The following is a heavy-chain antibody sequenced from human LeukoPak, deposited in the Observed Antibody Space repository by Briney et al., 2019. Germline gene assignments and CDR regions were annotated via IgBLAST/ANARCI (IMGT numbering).Heavy chain of an antibody. V-gene: IGHV3-23*01. CDR3: AKGYSSGWSGFSAFDY. CDR1: GFTFSTYA. Sequence: GGSLRLSCAASGFTFSTYAMSWVRQAPWKGLEWVSAISGSGGSTHYADSVKGRFTISRDNSKNTLYLQMNSLRAEDTAVYYCAKGYSSGWSGFSAFDYWGQGTPVTVSS. CDR2: ISGSGGST. D-gene: IGHD6-19*01. J-gene: IGHJ4*02.